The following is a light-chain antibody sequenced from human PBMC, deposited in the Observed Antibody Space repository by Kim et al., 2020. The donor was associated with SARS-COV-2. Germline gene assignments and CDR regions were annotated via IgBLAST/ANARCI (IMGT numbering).Light chain of an antibody. CDR3: NSRDSSGNHWV. CDR1: RLRSYY. CDR2: GKN. Sequence: ALGQKVRITCQGDRLRSYYASWYQQKPGQATVLVIYGKNNRPSGIPDRFSGSSSGNTASLTITGAQAEDEADYYCNSRDSSGNHWVFGGGTQLTVL. J-gene: IGLJ3*02. V-gene: IGLV3-19*01.